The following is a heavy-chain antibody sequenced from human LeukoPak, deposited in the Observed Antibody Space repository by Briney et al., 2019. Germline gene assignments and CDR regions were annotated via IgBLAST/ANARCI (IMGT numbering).Heavy chain of an antibody. Sequence: GGSLRLSCAASGFTLSNYAMSWVRQAPGKGLEWVSAISSGGPTDYADSVKGRFTISRDNSKSTLYLQMNNLRAEDTAVYYCAKDWQLADWGQGTLVTVSS. J-gene: IGHJ4*02. CDR3: AKDWQLAD. D-gene: IGHD6-6*01. V-gene: IGHV3-23*01. CDR2: ISSGGPT. CDR1: GFTLSNYA.